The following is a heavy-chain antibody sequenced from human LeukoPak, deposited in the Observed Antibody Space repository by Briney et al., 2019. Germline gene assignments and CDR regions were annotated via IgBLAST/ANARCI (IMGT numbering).Heavy chain of an antibody. CDR2: IWYDGNNK. Sequence: GGSLRLSCAASGFTFSSYAMHWVRQAPGKGLECVAVIWYDGNNKYCADSVKGRFTISRDNSKNTLYLQMNSLRAEDTAVYFCAREGSMVRGVLYTLDYWGQGTLVTVSS. CDR3: AREGSMVRGVLYTLDY. D-gene: IGHD3-10*01. J-gene: IGHJ4*02. CDR1: GFTFSSYA. V-gene: IGHV3-33*08.